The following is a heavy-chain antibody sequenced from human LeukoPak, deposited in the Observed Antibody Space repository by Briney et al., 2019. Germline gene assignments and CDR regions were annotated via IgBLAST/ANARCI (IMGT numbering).Heavy chain of an antibody. CDR1: GFTFSSYA. J-gene: IGHJ4*02. CDR3: ARDRVGATDYFDY. CDR2: ISGSGGST. V-gene: IGHV3-23*01. D-gene: IGHD1-26*01. Sequence: RPGGSLRLSCAASGFTFSSYAMSWVRQAPGKGLEWVSAISGSGGSTYYADSVKGRFTISRDNSKNTLYLQMNSLRAEDTAVYYCARDRVGATDYFDYWGQGTLVTVSS.